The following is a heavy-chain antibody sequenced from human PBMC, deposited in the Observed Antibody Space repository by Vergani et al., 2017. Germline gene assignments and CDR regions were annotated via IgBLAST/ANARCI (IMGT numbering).Heavy chain of an antibody. CDR2: ISYDGSNK. CDR1: GFTFSSYA. CDR3: ARDSDYDLYYYYYMDV. Sequence: QVQLVESGRGVVQPGRSLRLSCAASGFTFSSYAMHWVRQAPGKGLEWVAVISYDGSNKYYADSVKGRFTISRDNSKNTLYLQMNSLRAEDTAVYYCARDSDYDLYYYYYMDVWGKGP. J-gene: IGHJ6*03. V-gene: IGHV3-30-3*01. D-gene: IGHD3-22*01.